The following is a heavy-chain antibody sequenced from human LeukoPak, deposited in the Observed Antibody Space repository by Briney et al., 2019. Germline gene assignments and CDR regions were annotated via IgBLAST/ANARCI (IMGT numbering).Heavy chain of an antibody. CDR3: ARSRRDNYYYYYGMDV. CDR2: IKQDGSAK. CDR1: GLTFSSFW. Sequence: PGGSLRLSCAASGLTFSSFWMSWVRQAPGKGLEWVANIKQDGSAKYYVDSVKGRFTISRDNARNSLYLQMNSLRAEDTAVYYCARSRRDNYYYYYGMDVWGQGTTVTVSS. V-gene: IGHV3-7*02. J-gene: IGHJ6*02. D-gene: IGHD5-24*01.